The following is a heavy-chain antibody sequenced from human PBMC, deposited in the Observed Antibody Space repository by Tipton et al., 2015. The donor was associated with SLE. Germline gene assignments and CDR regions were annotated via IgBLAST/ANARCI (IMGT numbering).Heavy chain of an antibody. CDR1: GFTFDDYA. Sequence: SLRLSCAASGFTFDDYAMHWVRQAPGQGLEWVSGIRWNSGSIGYADSVKGRFTISRDNAKNSLYLQMNSLRAEDTALYYCAKGFGEGYCSGGCCFDAFDIWGQGAMVTVSS. CDR2: IRWNSGSI. CDR3: AKGFGEGYCSGGCCFDAFDI. D-gene: IGHD2-15*01. V-gene: IGHV3-9*01. J-gene: IGHJ3*02.